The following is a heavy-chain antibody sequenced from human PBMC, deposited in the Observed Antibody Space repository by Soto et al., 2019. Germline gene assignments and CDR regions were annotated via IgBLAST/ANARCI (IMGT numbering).Heavy chain of an antibody. CDR2: IYYSGST. V-gene: IGHV4-39*01. D-gene: IGHD3-10*01. CDR3: ARQQGEIDYYGSGGVIDY. Sequence: SETLSLTCTVSGGSISSSSYYWGWIRQPPGKGLEWIGSIYYSGSTYYNPSLKSRVTISVDTSKNQFSLKLSSVTAADTAVYYCARQQGEIDYYGSGGVIDYWGQGTLVTVSS. CDR1: GGSISSSSYY. J-gene: IGHJ4*02.